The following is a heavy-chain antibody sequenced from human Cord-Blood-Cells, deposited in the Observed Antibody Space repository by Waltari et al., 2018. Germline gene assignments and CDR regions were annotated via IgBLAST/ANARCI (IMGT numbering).Heavy chain of an antibody. CDR2: IIPIFGTA. CDR1: GGTFSNSP. D-gene: IGHD7-27*01. Sequence: QVQLVQSGAEVKKPGSSVKVSCKASGGTFSNSPISWVRQAPGQGLGWMGGIIPIFGTANYAQKFQGRVTITADESTSTAYMELSSLRSEDTAVYYCARGGSNWAAFDYWGQGTLVTVSS. V-gene: IGHV1-69*12. J-gene: IGHJ4*02. CDR3: ARGGSNWAAFDY.